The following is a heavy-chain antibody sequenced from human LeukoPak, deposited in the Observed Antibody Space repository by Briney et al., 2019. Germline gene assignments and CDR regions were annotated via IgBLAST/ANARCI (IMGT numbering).Heavy chain of an antibody. V-gene: IGHV3-7*01. CDR3: ARFGMTTLTTHWFDP. D-gene: IGHD4-17*01. Sequence: GGSLRLSCAASGFTFSSYWMSWVRQAPGKGLEWVANIKQDGSEKYYVDSVKGRFTISRDNAKNSLYLQMNSLRAEDTAVYYCARFGMTTLTTHWFDPWGQGTLVTVSS. CDR2: IKQDGSEK. J-gene: IGHJ5*02. CDR1: GFTFSSYW.